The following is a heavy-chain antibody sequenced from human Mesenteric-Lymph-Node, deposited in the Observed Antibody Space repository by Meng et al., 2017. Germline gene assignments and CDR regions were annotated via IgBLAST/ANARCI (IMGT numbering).Heavy chain of an antibody. Sequence: ISLKASVPELVKPTNTITLTCFFSGFSLGIGGMGVGWIRQPPGKALEWLAVNYWNDDKRYSPSLKSRLTISKDTSKNQVVLTMTNMDPVDTARYYCAYIGMSGTHMFQHWGRGTLVTVSS. J-gene: IGHJ1*01. CDR2: NYWNDDK. CDR3: AYIGMSGTHMFQH. V-gene: IGHV2-5*01. CDR1: GFSLGIGGMG. D-gene: IGHD6-13*01.